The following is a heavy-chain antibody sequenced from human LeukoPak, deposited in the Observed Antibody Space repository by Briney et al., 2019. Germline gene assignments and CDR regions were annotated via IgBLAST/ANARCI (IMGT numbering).Heavy chain of an antibody. D-gene: IGHD1-26*01. J-gene: IGHJ4*02. CDR2: IRYDGSNK. V-gene: IGHV3-30*02. Sequence: GGSLRLSCAASGFTFSSYGMHWVRQAPGKGLEWVAFIRYDGSNKYYADSVKGRFTISRDNSKNTLYLQMNSLRAEDTAVYYCAKVSGSYINSPSDYWGQGTLVTVSS. CDR3: AKVSGSYINSPSDY. CDR1: GFTFSSYG.